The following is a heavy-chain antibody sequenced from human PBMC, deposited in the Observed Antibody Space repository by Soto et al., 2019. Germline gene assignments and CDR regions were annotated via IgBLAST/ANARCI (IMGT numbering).Heavy chain of an antibody. CDR3: TTQGGGDDIYFDY. D-gene: IGHD3-16*01. CDR1: GFSFSDAW. V-gene: IGHV3-15*01. Sequence: EAQLVESGGGLVQPGGSLRLSCAASGFSFSDAWMIWVRQAPGKGLQWVGRIKSKSDGETTDYAAPVKGRFAISRDDSKKTVYLRMNSLKTEDTATYFCTTQGGGDDIYFDYWGQGTLVAVSS. CDR2: IKSKSDGETT. J-gene: IGHJ4*02.